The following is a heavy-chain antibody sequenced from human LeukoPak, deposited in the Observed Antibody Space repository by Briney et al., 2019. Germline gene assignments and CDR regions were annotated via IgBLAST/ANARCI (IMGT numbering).Heavy chain of an antibody. CDR2: IYYSGSP. CDR1: GGSISSSSYY. J-gene: IGHJ4*02. D-gene: IGHD6-19*01. V-gene: IGHV4-39*07. Sequence: SETLSLTCTVSGGSISSSSYYWGWIRQPPGKGLEWIGNIYYSGSPNYNPSLKSRVTISVDTSKNQFSLKLTSVTAADTAVYYCARVFGSGWPEDYWGQGTLVTVSS. CDR3: ARVFGSGWPEDY.